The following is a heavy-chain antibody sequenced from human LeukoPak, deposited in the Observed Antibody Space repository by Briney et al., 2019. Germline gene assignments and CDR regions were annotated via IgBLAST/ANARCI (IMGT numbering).Heavy chain of an antibody. V-gene: IGHV3-21*01. J-gene: IGHJ4*02. CDR3: ARVPTTVTTVYFDY. CDR1: GFTFSSYS. CDR2: ISSSSSYI. D-gene: IGHD4-17*01. Sequence: PGGSQRLSCAASGFTFSSYSMNWVRQAPGKGLEWVSSISSSSSYIYYADSVKGRFTISRDNAKNSLYLQMNSLRAEDTAVYYCARVPTTVTTVYFDYWGQGTLVTVSS.